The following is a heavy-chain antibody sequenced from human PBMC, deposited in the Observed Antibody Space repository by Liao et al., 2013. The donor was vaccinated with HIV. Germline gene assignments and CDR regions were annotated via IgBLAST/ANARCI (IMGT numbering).Heavy chain of an antibody. V-gene: IGHV4-4*07. CDR3: ARSYDFWSGYYVFDL. J-gene: IGHJ4*02. CDR1: GGSISSYY. Sequence: QVQLQESGPGLVKPSETLSLTCAVSGGSISSYYWNWIRQPAGKGLEWIGRLYASGTTNYNPSLKSRVTMSVDTSKNQFSLKLSSVTAADTAMYYCARSYDFWSGYYVFDLWGQGTLVTVSS. D-gene: IGHD3-3*01. CDR2: LYASGTT.